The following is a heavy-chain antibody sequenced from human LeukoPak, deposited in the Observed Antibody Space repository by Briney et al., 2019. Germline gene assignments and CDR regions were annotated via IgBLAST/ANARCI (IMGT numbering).Heavy chain of an antibody. D-gene: IGHD2-2*01. CDR1: GFTFSSYS. V-gene: IGHV3-21*01. J-gene: IGHJ4*02. Sequence: PGGSLRLSCAASGFTFSSYSMNWVRQAPGKGLEWVSSISSSSSYIYYADSAKGRFTISRDNAKNSLYLQMNSLRAEDTAVYYCARGGGLRGYCSSTSCYSDLDYWGQGTLVTVSS. CDR2: ISSSSSYI. CDR3: ARGGGLRGYCSSTSCYSDLDY.